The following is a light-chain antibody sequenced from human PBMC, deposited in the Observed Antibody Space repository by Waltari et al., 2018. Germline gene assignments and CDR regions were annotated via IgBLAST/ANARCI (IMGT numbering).Light chain of an antibody. CDR1: QSIGTS. J-gene: IGKJ1*01. CDR3: QQYNNWPPGT. CDR2: RAS. V-gene: IGKV3-15*01. Sequence: ETVVTQSPATLSMSPGERATLSCRTSQSIGTSLACYHQRPGQAPRLLIYRASTRATGSPDRFSGSGSETEFTLTISSLQSEDIAVYYGQQYNNWPPGTFGQGTKVEI.